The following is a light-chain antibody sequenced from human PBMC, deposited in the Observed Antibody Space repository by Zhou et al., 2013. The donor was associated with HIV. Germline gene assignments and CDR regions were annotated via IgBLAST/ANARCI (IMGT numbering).Light chain of an antibody. CDR3: QQYNNWPPSWT. CDR1: QGVSSN. CDR2: SAS. J-gene: IGKJ1*01. V-gene: IGKV3-15*01. Sequence: EIVMTQSPATLSVSPGERATLSCRASQGVSSNLAWYQQIPGQAPRLLIYSASTRATGIPARFSGSGSGTEFTLTISSLQSEDFAIYYCQQYNNWPPSWTFGQGTKVEIK.